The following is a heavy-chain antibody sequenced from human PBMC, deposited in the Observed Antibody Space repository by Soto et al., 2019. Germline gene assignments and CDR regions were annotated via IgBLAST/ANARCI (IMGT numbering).Heavy chain of an antibody. V-gene: IGHV4-31*03. J-gene: IGHJ5*02. Sequence: QVQLQESGPGLVKPSQNLSLTCTVSGGSISSGGYYWSWIRQHPGKGLEWIGYIYYIKTTYYNPSLKSRVTISLDTSKNQFSLKLTSVTAADTAVYYCVRSVFPWGQGTLVTVSS. CDR1: GGSISSGGYY. CDR3: VRSVFP. CDR2: IYYIKTT.